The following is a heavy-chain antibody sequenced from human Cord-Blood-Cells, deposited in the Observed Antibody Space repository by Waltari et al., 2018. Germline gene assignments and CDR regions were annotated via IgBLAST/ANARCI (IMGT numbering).Heavy chain of an antibody. D-gene: IGHD6-13*01. CDR3: ARGGNSSSWNTFDY. J-gene: IGHJ4*02. CDR2: INHSGST. Sequence: QVQLQQWGAGLLKPSETLSLTCAVYGGSFSGYYWSWIGQPPGKGLEWIGEINHSGSTNYNPSLKSRVTISVDTSKNQFSLKLSSVTAADTAVYYCARGGNSSSWNTFDYWGQGTLVTVSS. V-gene: IGHV4-34*01. CDR1: GGSFSGYY.